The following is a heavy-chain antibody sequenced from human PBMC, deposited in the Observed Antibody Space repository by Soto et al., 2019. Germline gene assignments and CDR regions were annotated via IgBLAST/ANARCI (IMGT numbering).Heavy chain of an antibody. Sequence: GESLKISCNGSGYIFTSYWIGWGRQMPGKGLEWMGIIYPGDSDTRYSPSFQGQVTISADKSISAAYLQWSSLKASDTAMYYCARGPRYDFWSGPTPGSFDPWGQGTLVTVSS. CDR3: ARGPRYDFWSGPTPGSFDP. CDR2: IYPGDSDT. D-gene: IGHD3-3*01. V-gene: IGHV5-51*01. J-gene: IGHJ5*02. CDR1: GYIFTSYW.